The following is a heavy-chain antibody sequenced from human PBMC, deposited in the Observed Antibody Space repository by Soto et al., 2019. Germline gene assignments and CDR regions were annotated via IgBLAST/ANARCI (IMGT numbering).Heavy chain of an antibody. CDR3: DGGVGATDG. D-gene: IGHD1-26*01. CDR1: GGTFSSYA. CDR2: IIPIFGTA. V-gene: IGHV1-69*01. J-gene: IGHJ4*02. Sequence: QVQLVQSGAEVKKPGSSVKVSCKASGGTFSSYAISWVRQAPGQGLEWMGGIIPIFGTANYAQKFQGRVTITADDTTITAYMELGSLRSGDTAVDYRDGGVGATDGWGQGTLVTVSS.